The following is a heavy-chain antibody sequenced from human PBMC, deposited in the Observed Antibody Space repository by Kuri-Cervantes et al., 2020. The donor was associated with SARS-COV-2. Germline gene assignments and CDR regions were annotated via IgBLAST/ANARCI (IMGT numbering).Heavy chain of an antibody. D-gene: IGHD1-7*01. CDR2: IRYDGSHK. CDR3: AKPSGELVYYYYYYMDV. V-gene: IGHV3-30*02. Sequence: GESLKISCAASGFTFSSYGMSWVRQAPGKGLEWVTFIRYDGSHKYYADSVKGRFTISRDNSKNTLYLQMNSLRAEDTAVYYCAKPSGELVYYYYYYMDVWGKGTTVTVSS. CDR1: GFTFSSYG. J-gene: IGHJ6*03.